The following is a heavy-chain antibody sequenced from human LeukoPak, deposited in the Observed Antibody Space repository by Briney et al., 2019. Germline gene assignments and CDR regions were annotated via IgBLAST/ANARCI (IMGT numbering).Heavy chain of an antibody. CDR1: GFTVSSNY. CDR3: ATVPLGYCSSTSCS. D-gene: IGHD2-2*01. Sequence: GGSLRLSCAASGFTVSSNYMSWVRQAPGKGLEWVSVIYSGGSTYYADSVKGRFTISRDNSKNTLYLQMNSLRAEDTAVYYCATVPLGYCSSTSCSWGQGTLVTFSS. J-gene: IGHJ5*02. V-gene: IGHV3-66*01. CDR2: IYSGGST.